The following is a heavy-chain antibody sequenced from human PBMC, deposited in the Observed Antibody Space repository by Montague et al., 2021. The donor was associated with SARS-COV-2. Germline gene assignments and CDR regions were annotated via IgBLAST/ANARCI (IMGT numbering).Heavy chain of an antibody. CDR3: TRGAPGY. Sequence: SETLSLTCAVYGVSFSDYKWTWIRQSPGKGLEWLGQISYSGSANYNPSLKSRVTISVDTAKNQFSPKLTSVNAADTAVYYCTRGAPGYWGQGTLVTVSS. CDR2: ISYSGSA. V-gene: IGHV4-34*01. CDR1: GVSFSDYK. J-gene: IGHJ4*02.